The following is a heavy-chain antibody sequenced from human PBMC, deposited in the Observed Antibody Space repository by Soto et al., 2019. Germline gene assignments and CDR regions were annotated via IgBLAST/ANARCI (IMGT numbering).Heavy chain of an antibody. Sequence: QVQLVQSGGEVKKPGASVTVSCKASGYTFINHHITWVRQAPGQGLEWMAWINTYNGMTDYAQRFQGRVTMTRDISTGTAYMELRNLGSDDTAVYFCAKSPRGEMATDWGQGTLVTVSS. CDR1: GYTFINHH. CDR3: AKSPRGEMATD. CDR2: INTYNGMT. D-gene: IGHD5-12*01. V-gene: IGHV1-18*01. J-gene: IGHJ4*02.